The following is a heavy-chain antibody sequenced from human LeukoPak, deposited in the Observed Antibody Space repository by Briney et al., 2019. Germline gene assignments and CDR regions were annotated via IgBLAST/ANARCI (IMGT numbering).Heavy chain of an antibody. CDR3: ARVGDYYGMDV. J-gene: IGHJ6*02. V-gene: IGHV3-48*01. CDR2: ISSSSTI. Sequence: GGSLRLSCAASGFTFSSYSMNWVRQAPGKGLEWVSYISSSSTIYYADSVKGRFTISRDNAKNSLYLQMNSLRAEDTAVYYCARVGDYYGMDVWGQGTTVTVSS. CDR1: GFTFSSYS.